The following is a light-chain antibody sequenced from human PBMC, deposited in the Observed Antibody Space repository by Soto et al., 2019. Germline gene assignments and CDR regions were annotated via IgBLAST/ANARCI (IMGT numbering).Light chain of an antibody. Sequence: DIQMTQSPSSLSASVGDGVTITCRARHSVSNSLTWYQQKPGKAPQLLIYSASSLQSGVPSRFSGSGSGTDFTLTISSLQPEDFATYYCQQSYTTPFTFGPGTKVDIK. CDR1: HSVSNS. V-gene: IGKV1-39*01. J-gene: IGKJ3*01. CDR3: QQSYTTPFT. CDR2: SAS.